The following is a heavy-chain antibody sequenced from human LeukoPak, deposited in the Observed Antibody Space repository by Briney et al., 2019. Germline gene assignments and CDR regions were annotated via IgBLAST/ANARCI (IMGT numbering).Heavy chain of an antibody. CDR3: GSLTVVARDH. J-gene: IGHJ4*02. D-gene: IGHD3-22*01. Sequence: GGSLRLSCAASGFSFSTHWMHWVRQAPGKGLVCVAQINSDGSRTSYADSVKGRFTISRDNVKNTLYLEMISLRAEDTAVYYCGSLTVVARDHWGQGTLVTVSS. CDR2: INSDGSRT. V-gene: IGHV3-74*01. CDR1: GFSFSTHW.